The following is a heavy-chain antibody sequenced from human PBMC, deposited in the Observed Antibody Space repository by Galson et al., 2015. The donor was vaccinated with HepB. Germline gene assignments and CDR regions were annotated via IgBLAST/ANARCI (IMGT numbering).Heavy chain of an antibody. V-gene: IGHV3-33*01. J-gene: IGHJ6*02. CDR2: IWHDGSNK. Sequence: SLRLSCAASRFTFSSYGMHWVRQAPGKGLEWVAVIWHDGSNKYYADSVKGRFTISRDNSKNTLYLQMNSLRAEDTAVYYCARDGYCAGDCSGGMDVWGQGTTVTVSS. D-gene: IGHD2-21*02. CDR1: RFTFSSYG. CDR3: ARDGYCAGDCSGGMDV.